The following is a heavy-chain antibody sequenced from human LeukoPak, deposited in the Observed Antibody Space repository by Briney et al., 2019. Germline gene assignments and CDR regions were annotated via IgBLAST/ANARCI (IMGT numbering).Heavy chain of an antibody. CDR1: GGSISSYY. CDR2: IYYSGST. Sequence: SETLSLTCTVSGGSISSYYWSWIRQPPGKGLEWIGYIYYSGSTNYNPSLKSRVTISVDTSKNQLSLKLSSVTAADTAVYYCARVEAVAGPFDYWGQGTLVTVSS. CDR3: ARVEAVAGPFDY. J-gene: IGHJ4*02. D-gene: IGHD6-19*01. V-gene: IGHV4-59*01.